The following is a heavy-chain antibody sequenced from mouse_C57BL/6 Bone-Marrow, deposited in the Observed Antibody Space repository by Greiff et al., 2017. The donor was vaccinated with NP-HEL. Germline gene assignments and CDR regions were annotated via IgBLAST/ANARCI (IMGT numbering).Heavy chain of an antibody. Sequence: EVKVVESGGGLVQPGGSLKLSCAASGFTFSDYGMAWVRQAPRKGPEWVAFISNLAYSIYYADTVTGRVTISRENAKNTLYLEMSSLRSEDTAMYYCARQGITTVVATGYYAMDYWGQGTSVTVSS. V-gene: IGHV5-15*01. CDR2: ISNLAYSI. CDR3: ARQGITTVVATGYYAMDY. CDR1: GFTFSDYG. J-gene: IGHJ4*01. D-gene: IGHD1-1*01.